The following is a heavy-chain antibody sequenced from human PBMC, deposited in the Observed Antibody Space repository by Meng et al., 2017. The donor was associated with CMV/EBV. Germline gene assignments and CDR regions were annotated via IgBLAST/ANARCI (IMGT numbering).Heavy chain of an antibody. Sequence: QRQLVQSGAEVTEPGASVKVACKASGYTFTGYYMHGVRQAPGQGLEWMGWINPNSGGTNYAQKFQGRVTMTRDTSISTAYMELSRLRSDDTAVYYCARHYDYDDYWGQGTLVTVSS. J-gene: IGHJ4*02. CDR1: GYTFTGYY. CDR2: INPNSGGT. V-gene: IGHV1-2*02. CDR3: ARHYDYDDY. D-gene: IGHD3-16*01.